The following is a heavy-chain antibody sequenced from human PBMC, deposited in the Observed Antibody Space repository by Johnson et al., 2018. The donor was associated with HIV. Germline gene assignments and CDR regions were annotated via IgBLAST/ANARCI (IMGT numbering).Heavy chain of an antibody. J-gene: IGHJ3*02. CDR2: IYSGGST. CDR1: GFTVSSNY. V-gene: IGHV3-66*02. D-gene: IGHD3-16*01. Sequence: VQLVESGGGVVQPGGSLRLSCAASGFTVSSNYMSWVRQAPGKGLEWVSVIYSGGSTYYADSVKGRFTISRDNSKNALYLQMNSLRADDTAIYYCAKPPSMGADGFAIWGHGTMVTVSS. CDR3: AKPPSMGADGFAI.